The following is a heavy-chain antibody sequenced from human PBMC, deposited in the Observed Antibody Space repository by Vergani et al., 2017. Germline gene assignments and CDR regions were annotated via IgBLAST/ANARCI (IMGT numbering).Heavy chain of an antibody. CDR1: GYTFTSYD. CDR3: AGGGEDGSGYYSNYYYGMDV. V-gene: IGHV1-8*03. CDR2: MNPNSGNT. J-gene: IGHJ6*02. D-gene: IGHD3-22*01. Sequence: QVQLVQSGAEVKKPGASVKVSCKASGYTFTSYDINWVRQATGQGLEWMGWMNPNSGNTGYAQKFQGRVTITRNTSISTADMELSSLRSEDTAVYYCAGGGEDGSGYYSNYYYGMDVGGQGTTVTVSS.